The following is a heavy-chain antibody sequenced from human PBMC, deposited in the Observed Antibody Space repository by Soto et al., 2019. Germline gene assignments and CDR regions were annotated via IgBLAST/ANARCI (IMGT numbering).Heavy chain of an antibody. V-gene: IGHV1-69*13. Sequence: GASVKVSFKASGYTFIGYYMHWVRQAPGQGLEWMGGIIPIFGTANYAQKFQGRVTITADESTSTAYMELSSLRSEDTAVYYCAPDPGPAFDIWGQGTMVTVSS. CDR1: GYTFIGYY. CDR3: APDPGPAFDI. J-gene: IGHJ3*02. CDR2: IIPIFGTA.